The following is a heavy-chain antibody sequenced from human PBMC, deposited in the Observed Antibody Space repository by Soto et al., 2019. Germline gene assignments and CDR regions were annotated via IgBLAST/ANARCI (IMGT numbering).Heavy chain of an antibody. J-gene: IGHJ6*02. V-gene: IGHV4-59*01. CDR1: GGSISSYY. CDR2: IYHSGTT. D-gene: IGHD2-2*01. CDR3: ARDRMKVVQTGIGYYYYGMDV. Sequence: PSETLSLTCTVSGGSISSYYWSWIRQPSGKGLEWIVYIYHSGTTNYNPSLKSRVTISVDTSKNQFSLKVSSVTAADTAVYYCARDRMKVVQTGIGYYYYGMDVWGQGTTVTVSS.